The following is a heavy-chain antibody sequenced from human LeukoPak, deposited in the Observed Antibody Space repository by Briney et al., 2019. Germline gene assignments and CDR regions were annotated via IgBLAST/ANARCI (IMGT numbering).Heavy chain of an antibody. CDR2: IYHSGST. V-gene: IGHV4-4*02. J-gene: IGHJ5*02. CDR1: GGSISSSNW. D-gene: IGHD3-10*01. CDR3: ARKAWFGELLPSGWFDP. Sequence: SETLSLTCAVSGGSISSSNWWSWVRQPPGKGLEWIGEIYHSGSTNYNPSLKSRVTISVDKSKNQFSLKLSSVTAADTAVYYCARKAWFGELLPSGWFDPWGQGTLVTVSS.